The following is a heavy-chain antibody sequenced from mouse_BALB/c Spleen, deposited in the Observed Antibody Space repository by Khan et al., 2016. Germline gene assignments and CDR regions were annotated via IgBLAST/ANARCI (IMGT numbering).Heavy chain of an antibody. J-gene: IGHJ3*01. D-gene: IGHD4-1*01. Sequence: EVELVESGGDLVKPGGSLKLSCAASGFTFSSYSMSWVHQTPDKRLEWVATISSGGDYTYYPDNVKGRFTISRDNAKNTLYLQMSSRKSEDTAMYFCASHLTGSFAYWGQGTLVTVSA. V-gene: IGHV5-6*01. CDR3: ASHLTGSFAY. CDR1: GFTFSSYS. CDR2: ISSGGDYT.